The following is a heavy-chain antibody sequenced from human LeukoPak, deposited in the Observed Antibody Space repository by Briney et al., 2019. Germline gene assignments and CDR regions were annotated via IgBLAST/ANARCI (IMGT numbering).Heavy chain of an antibody. V-gene: IGHV3-23*01. J-gene: IGHJ5*01. D-gene: IGHD6-19*01. CDR3: AKPISGGLAVTADWFHP. CDR2: INANSGTT. CDR1: GFAFSFYA. Sequence: SGGSLRLSCAASGFAFSFYAMSWLRQPPGKGLEWVSTINANSGTTSYAASVRGRFTISRDNSKITLYLQVNTLRADDTATYYCAKPISGGLAVTADWFHPWGQGTLVVVSS.